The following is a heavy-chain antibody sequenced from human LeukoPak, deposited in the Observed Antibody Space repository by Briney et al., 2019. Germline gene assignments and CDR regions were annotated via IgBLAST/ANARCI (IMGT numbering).Heavy chain of an antibody. D-gene: IGHD5-18*01. V-gene: IGHV3-74*01. CDR1: GFTFSSYW. CDR3: ARDGYSFGHDFDY. Sequence: GGSLRLSCAASGFTFSSYWMHWVRHTPGKGLVWVSRIKGDGSSTSYADSVKGRFTISRDNAKNTLYLQMNSLRAEDTAVYYCARDGYSFGHDFDYWGQGALVTVSS. J-gene: IGHJ4*02. CDR2: IKGDGSST.